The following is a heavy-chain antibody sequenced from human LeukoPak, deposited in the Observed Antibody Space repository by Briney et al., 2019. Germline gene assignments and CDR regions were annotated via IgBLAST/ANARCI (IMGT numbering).Heavy chain of an antibody. CDR1: GGSISSYY. V-gene: IGHV4-59*08. Sequence: PSETLSLTCTVSGGSISSYYCSWIRQPPGKGLEWIGYIYYRGSTNYNPSLKSRVTISVDTSKNQFSLKLSSVTAADTAVYYCAGGRSGIAAPDYWGQGTLVTVSS. CDR2: IYYRGST. D-gene: IGHD6-25*01. J-gene: IGHJ4*02. CDR3: AGGRSGIAAPDY.